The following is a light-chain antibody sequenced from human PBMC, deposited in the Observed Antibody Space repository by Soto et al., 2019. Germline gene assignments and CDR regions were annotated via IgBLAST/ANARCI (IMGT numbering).Light chain of an antibody. CDR3: QQCNDWPWK. CDR2: DAS. J-gene: IGKJ1*01. Sequence: IVMTQSPGTLSVSPGERVTLSCRASQSVRNNLAWYQQKPGQGPRLLIYDASTRATGIPARFSGSGSGTEFTLTISSLHSEDFAVYYCQQCNDWPWKFGQGTKV. V-gene: IGKV3-15*01. CDR1: QSVRNN.